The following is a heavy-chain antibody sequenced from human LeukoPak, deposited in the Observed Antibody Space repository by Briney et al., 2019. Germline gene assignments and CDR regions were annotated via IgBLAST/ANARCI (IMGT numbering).Heavy chain of an antibody. Sequence: GGSLRLSCAASGFNVSSNYMSWVRQAPGKGLEWVSLLYSGGSAFHADSVKGRFTISRDNSKNTLYLQLNSLRAEDTAVYYCARAGGGYRHGYYYHFYMDVWGKGTTVTVSS. D-gene: IGHD5-18*01. CDR1: GFNVSSNY. CDR3: ARAGGGYRHGYYYHFYMDV. J-gene: IGHJ6*03. CDR2: LYSGGSA. V-gene: IGHV3-53*01.